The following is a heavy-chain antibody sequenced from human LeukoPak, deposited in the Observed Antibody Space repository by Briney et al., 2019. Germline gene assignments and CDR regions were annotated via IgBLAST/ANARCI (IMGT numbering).Heavy chain of an antibody. CDR3: ATDFRRWGIDGYNSYWYFDL. CDR1: GGTLNTYA. J-gene: IGHJ2*01. Sequence: ASVTVSCKASGGTLNTYALSWVRQAPGQGLEWMGGIIPIYNTANYAQKFQGRVTITTDESTSTAYMELRSLRSEDTAVYYCATDFRRWGIDGYNSYWYFDLWGRGTLVTVSS. V-gene: IGHV1-69*05. CDR2: IIPIYNTA. D-gene: IGHD5-24*01.